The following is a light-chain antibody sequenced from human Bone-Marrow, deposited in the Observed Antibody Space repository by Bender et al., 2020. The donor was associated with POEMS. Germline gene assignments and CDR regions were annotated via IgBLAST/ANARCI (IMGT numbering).Light chain of an antibody. CDR1: NIGTKS. CDR2: HDS. CDR3: QVWDSSGDHVV. V-gene: IGLV3-21*02. J-gene: IGLJ2*01. Sequence: SYVLTQPTLVSVAPGQTARISCGGNNIGTKSVHWYQQKAGQAPVLVVYHDSVRPSGIPERVSGSNSGNTATLTLSRVEAGDEADYYCQVWDSSGDHVVFGGGTKLTLL.